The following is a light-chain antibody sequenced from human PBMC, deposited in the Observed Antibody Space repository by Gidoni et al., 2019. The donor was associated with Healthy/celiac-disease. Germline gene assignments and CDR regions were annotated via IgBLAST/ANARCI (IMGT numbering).Light chain of an antibody. CDR3: QQRSNWPPFT. V-gene: IGKV3-11*01. Sequence: EIVLTQSPATLSFSPGESATLSCRASQSVSSYLAWYQQKPGQAPRLLIYDAANRATGIPARFSGGGSGTDFTLTISSLEPEDFAVYYCQQRSNWPPFTFGPGTKVDIK. CDR2: DAA. CDR1: QSVSSY. J-gene: IGKJ3*01.